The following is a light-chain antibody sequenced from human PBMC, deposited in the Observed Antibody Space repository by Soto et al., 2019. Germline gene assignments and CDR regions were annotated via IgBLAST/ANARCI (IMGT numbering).Light chain of an antibody. Sequence: AIHMTQSPSSLCSSFGDRVTITCRASQGIRHDLGWYQQKPGKAPKLLIYAASSLQSGVPSRFSASGSGTDFTLTISRLKNEDFATYDCLQDYNYTLTFGGGTKVDIK. CDR1: QGIRHD. V-gene: IGKV1-6*01. J-gene: IGKJ4*01. CDR3: LQDYNYTLT. CDR2: AAS.